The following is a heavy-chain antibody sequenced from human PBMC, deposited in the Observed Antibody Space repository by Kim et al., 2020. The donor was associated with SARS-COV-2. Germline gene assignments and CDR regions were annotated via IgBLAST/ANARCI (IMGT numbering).Heavy chain of an antibody. D-gene: IGHD3-3*01. CDR2: IWYDGSNK. J-gene: IGHJ6*02. CDR3: ARDPSRYDFWSGYYSYGMDV. Sequence: GGSLRLSCVASGFTFSSYGMHWVRQAPGKGLEWVAVIWYDGSNKYYADSVKGRFTISRDNSKNTLYLQMNSLRAEDTAVYYCARDPSRYDFWSGYYSYGMDVWDQGTTVTVAS. V-gene: IGHV3-33*01. CDR1: GFTFSSYG.